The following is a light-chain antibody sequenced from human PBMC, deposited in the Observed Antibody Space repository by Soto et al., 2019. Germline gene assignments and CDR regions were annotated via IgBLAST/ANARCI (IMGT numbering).Light chain of an antibody. CDR2: DVS. V-gene: IGKV1-39*01. Sequence: DIQMTQSPSSLSVSVGDRVTITCQASHDITNFLNWYQQKPGKAPKLLIYDVSKLETGVPSRFSGSGSGTDFTLTISSLQPEDFATYYCQQSYSTPITFGQGTRLEIK. CDR1: HDITNF. J-gene: IGKJ5*01. CDR3: QQSYSTPIT.